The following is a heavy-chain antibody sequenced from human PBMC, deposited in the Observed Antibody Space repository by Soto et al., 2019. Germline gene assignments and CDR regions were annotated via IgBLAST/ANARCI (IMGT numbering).Heavy chain of an antibody. CDR2: IYPGDSDT. V-gene: IGHV5-51*01. CDR1: GYSFTSYW. Sequence: GESLKISCNGSGYSFTSYWICWVRQMPGKGLEWMWIIYPGDSDTRYSPSFQGQVTISADKSISTAYLQWSSLKASDTAMYYCARNQGYSYGYHYYGMDVWGQGTTVTVSS. J-gene: IGHJ6*02. D-gene: IGHD5-18*01. CDR3: ARNQGYSYGYHYYGMDV.